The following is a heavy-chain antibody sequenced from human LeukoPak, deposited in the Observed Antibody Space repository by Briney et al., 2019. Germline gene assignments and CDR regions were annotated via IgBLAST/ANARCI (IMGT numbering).Heavy chain of an antibody. V-gene: IGHV3-23*01. J-gene: IGHJ4*02. D-gene: IGHD5-24*01. CDR3: AKDDAWLQFNG. CDR1: GFTFSSHG. Sequence: GGSLRLSCAASGFTFSSHGMNWVRQAPGKGLEWISGISPRADITYYADSVKGRFTISRDNSENTVYLHMSSLRAGDTALYFCAKDDAWLQFNGWGQGTLVTVSS. CDR2: ISPRADIT.